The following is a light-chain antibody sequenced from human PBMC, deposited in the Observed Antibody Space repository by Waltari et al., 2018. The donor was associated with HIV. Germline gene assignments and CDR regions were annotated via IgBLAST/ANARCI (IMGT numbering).Light chain of an antibody. J-gene: IGLJ3*02. CDR1: NIGTKD. CDR2: KDS. CDR3: QVWDNNVV. Sequence: YELTQPLSVSVALGLTAKITCGGNNIGTKDVHWYQKRPGQAPVLVMFKDSNRPSGIPARFSGSKSRNTAALTISGVQVEDDADYFCQVWDNNVVFGGGTKLTVL. V-gene: IGLV3-9*01.